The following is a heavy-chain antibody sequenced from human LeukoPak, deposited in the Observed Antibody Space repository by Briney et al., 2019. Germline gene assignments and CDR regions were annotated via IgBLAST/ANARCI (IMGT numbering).Heavy chain of an antibody. J-gene: IGHJ1*01. CDR2: IYGGGST. CDR3: ARYDRIAEYFQH. D-gene: IGHD3-3*01. V-gene: IGHV3-53*01. Sequence: WLSIIYGGGSTYYADSVKGRFTISRDNSKNTLFLQMNSLRAEDTAVYYCARYDRIAEYFQHWGQGTLVPVSS.